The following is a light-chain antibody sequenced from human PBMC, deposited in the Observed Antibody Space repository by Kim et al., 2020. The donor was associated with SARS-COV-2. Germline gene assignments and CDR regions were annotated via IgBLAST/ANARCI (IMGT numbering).Light chain of an antibody. V-gene: IGKV3-11*01. J-gene: IGKJ5*01. CDR3: QQRYDWPIT. CDR1: QNIGSQ. CDR2: YAS. Sequence: MSPGEGVTLSCRASQNIGSQLVWYQQKLGQAPRLLISYASNRATSIPARFSGSGSGTDFTLTISSLEPEDFAVYYCQQRYDWPITFGQGTRLEIK.